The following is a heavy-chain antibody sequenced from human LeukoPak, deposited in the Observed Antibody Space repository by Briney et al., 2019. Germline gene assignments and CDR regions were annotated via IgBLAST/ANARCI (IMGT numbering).Heavy chain of an antibody. CDR1: GFPFNDYY. CDR2: ISSSSSSI. CDR3: ARDGPYYGDPFDY. V-gene: IGHV3-11*04. Sequence: GGSLRLSCAASGFPFNDYYMTWIRQAPGKGLEWVSYISSSSSSIYYADSVKGRFTISRDNAKNSLYLQMNSLRAEDTAVYYCARDGPYYGDPFDYWGQGTLVTVSS. D-gene: IGHD4-17*01. J-gene: IGHJ4*02.